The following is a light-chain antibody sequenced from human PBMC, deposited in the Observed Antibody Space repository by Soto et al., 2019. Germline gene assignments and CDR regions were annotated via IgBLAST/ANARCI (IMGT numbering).Light chain of an antibody. CDR3: QQYNSYPYT. V-gene: IGKV1-5*03. CDR2: KAF. J-gene: IGKJ2*01. Sequence: DIQMTQSPSTLSASVGDRVTITCRASQSISSWLAWYQQKPGKAPKLLISKAFSLENGVRSRFSGSGSGTEFTPTISSLLPDDVATSYCQQYNSYPYTLGQGTKLEIK. CDR1: QSISSW.